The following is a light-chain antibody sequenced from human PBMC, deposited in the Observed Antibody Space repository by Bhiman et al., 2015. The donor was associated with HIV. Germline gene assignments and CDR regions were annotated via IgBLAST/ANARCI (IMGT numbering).Light chain of an antibody. J-gene: IGLJ3*02. CDR2: KDS. CDR3: YSAADSRRV. Sequence: SYELTQPSSVSVSPGQTARITCSGDVLAKKYTRWFQQKPGQAPVLVIYKDSERPSGIPERFSGSSSGTTVTLTISGAQVDDEADYYCYSAADSRRVFGAGDQA. V-gene: IGLV3-27*01. CDR1: VLAKKY.